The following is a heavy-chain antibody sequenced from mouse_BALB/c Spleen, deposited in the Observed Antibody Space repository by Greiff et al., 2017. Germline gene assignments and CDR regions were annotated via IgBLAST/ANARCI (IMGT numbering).Heavy chain of an antibody. V-gene: IGHV14-3*02. J-gene: IGHJ3*01. CDR1: GFNIKDTY. CDR2: IDPANGNT. Sequence: EVKLVESGAELVKPGASVKLSCTASGFNIKDTYMHWVKQRPEQGLEWIGRIDPANGNTKYDPKFQGKATITADTSSNTAYLQLSSLTSEDTAVYYCARVYYGSSYEGFAYWGQGTLVTVSA. CDR3: ARVYYGSSYEGFAY. D-gene: IGHD1-1*01.